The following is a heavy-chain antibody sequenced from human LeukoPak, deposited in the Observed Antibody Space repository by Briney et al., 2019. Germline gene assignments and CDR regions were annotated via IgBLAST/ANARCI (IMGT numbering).Heavy chain of an antibody. Sequence: GGSLRLSCAASGFTFSSYWMSWVRQAPGKGLEWVANIKQDGSEEYYVDSVKGRFTISRDNAKNSLYLQMNSLRAEDTAVYYCARDLLENYDFWSGYYDYWGQGTLVTVSS. CDR1: GFTFSSYW. CDR3: ARDLLENYDFWSGYYDY. J-gene: IGHJ4*02. CDR2: IKQDGSEE. V-gene: IGHV3-7*01. D-gene: IGHD3-3*01.